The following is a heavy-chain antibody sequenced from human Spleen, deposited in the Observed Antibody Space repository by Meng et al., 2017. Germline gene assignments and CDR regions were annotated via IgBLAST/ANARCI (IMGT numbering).Heavy chain of an antibody. D-gene: IGHD4-17*01. V-gene: IGHV4-4*02. CDR2: IYHSGST. Sequence: QLYHQLSAPGLGDPSASLSPTCAVSGGSISSSNWWSWVRQPPGKGLEWIGEIYHSGSTNYNPSLKSRVTISVDKSKNQFSLKLTSVTAADTAIYYCARDGPTVTTSPWFDPWGQGTLVTVSS. J-gene: IGHJ5*02. CDR3: ARDGPTVTTSPWFDP. CDR1: GGSISSSNW.